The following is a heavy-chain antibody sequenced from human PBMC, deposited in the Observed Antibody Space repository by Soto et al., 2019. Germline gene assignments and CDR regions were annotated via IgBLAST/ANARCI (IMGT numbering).Heavy chain of an antibody. V-gene: IGHV4-38-2*01. CDR1: GYSISSGYY. D-gene: IGHD3-22*01. Sequence: SETLSLTCAVSGYSISSGYYWGWLRQPPGKGLEWIGSIHHGGSTYYNPSLNSRVTLSIDMTNNHVSLILNSVTAADTAVYYCARVGPWVPYYYDSSPYTFENWFDPWGQGTLVTVSS. CDR2: IHHGGST. CDR3: ARVGPWVPYYYDSSPYTFENWFDP. J-gene: IGHJ5*02.